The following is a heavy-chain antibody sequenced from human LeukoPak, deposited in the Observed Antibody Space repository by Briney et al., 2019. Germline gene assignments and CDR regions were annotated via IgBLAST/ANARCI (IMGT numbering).Heavy chain of an antibody. V-gene: IGHV3-23*01. CDR1: GFTFSSYA. D-gene: IGHD3-3*01. J-gene: IGHJ4*02. Sequence: GGSLRLSCEASGFTFSSYAMVWVRQAPGKGLEWVSTISGSGGSTYYPDSVKGRFTISRDNSKNTLYLQMNSLRADDTAIYYCARRSGIFTSHFDYWGQGTLDTVSS. CDR2: ISGSGGST. CDR3: ARRSGIFTSHFDY.